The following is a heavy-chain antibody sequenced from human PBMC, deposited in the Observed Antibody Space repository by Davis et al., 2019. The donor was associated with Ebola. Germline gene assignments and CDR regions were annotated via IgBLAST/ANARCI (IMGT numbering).Heavy chain of an antibody. D-gene: IGHD7-27*01. Sequence: GESLKISCVASGFTFSRHWMTWVRQAPGKGLEWVANIKYDGSGKDYVDSVKGRFTISRDNAKKSLYLQMNSLGVEDTAVYYCVRWGSENYWGQGILVTVSS. CDR2: IKYDGSGK. CDR3: VRWGSENY. J-gene: IGHJ4*02. V-gene: IGHV3-7*03. CDR1: GFTFSRHW.